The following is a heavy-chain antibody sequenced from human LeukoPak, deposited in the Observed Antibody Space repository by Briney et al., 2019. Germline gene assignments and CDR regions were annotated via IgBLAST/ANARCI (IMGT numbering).Heavy chain of an antibody. Sequence: ASVKVSCKASGYTFTSYGISWVRQAPRQGLEWMGWISAYNGNTNYAQKLQGRVTMTTDTSTSTAYMELRSLRSDDTAVYYCARDRSGVRQWLVIHNWFDPWGQGTLVTVSS. CDR3: ARDRSGVRQWLVIHNWFDP. J-gene: IGHJ5*02. CDR2: ISAYNGNT. V-gene: IGHV1-18*01. D-gene: IGHD6-19*01. CDR1: GYTFTSYG.